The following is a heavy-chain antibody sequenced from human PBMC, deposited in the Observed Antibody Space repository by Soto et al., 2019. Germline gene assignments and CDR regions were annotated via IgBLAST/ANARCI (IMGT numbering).Heavy chain of an antibody. CDR3: AKSRSMAVARDAFDI. V-gene: IGHV1-2*04. J-gene: IGHJ3*02. CDR2: INPNSGVT. D-gene: IGHD6-19*01. Sequence: QVHLVQSGAEVKKPGASVKVSCKASGYTFTGYYIHWVRQAPGQGLEWLGWINPNSGVTNFAQKFQGWVTMTRDTSITTAYMELSRLRSDDTAVYYCAKSRSMAVARDAFDIWGQGTMVTVSS. CDR1: GYTFTGYY.